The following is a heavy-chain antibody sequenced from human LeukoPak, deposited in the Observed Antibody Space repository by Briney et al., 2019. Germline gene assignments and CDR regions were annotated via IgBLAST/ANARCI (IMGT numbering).Heavy chain of an antibody. CDR1: GYSFTSYW. J-gene: IGHJ4*02. CDR2: IYPGDSDT. Sequence: GESLKISCKGSGYSFTSYWIGWVRQMPGKGLEWMGIIYPGDSDTRYSPSFQGQVTISADKSINTAYLQWSSLKASDTAVYYCARRGSCSSTSCYEYFDYWGQGTLVTVSS. D-gene: IGHD2-2*01. V-gene: IGHV5-51*01. CDR3: ARRGSCSSTSCYEYFDY.